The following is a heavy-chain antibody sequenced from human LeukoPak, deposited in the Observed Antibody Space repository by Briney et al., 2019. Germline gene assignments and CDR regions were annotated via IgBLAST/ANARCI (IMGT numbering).Heavy chain of an antibody. CDR1: GFTFSDYD. J-gene: IGHJ4*02. CDR2: IGTAGDT. Sequence: GGSLRLSCAXSGFTFSDYDMHWVRQATGKGLEWVSAIGTAGDTYYTGSVKGRFTISRENAKNSLYLQMNSLRAGDTAVYYCARVAKERVGGVYYFDYWGQGTLVTVSS. CDR3: ARVAKERVGGVYYFDY. V-gene: IGHV3-13*01. D-gene: IGHD1-1*01.